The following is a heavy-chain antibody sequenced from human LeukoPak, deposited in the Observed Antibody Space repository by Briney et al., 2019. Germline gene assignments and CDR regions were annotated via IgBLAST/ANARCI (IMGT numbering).Heavy chain of an antibody. Sequence: GASVKVSCKASGYTFTGYYMHWVRQAPGQGLEWMGWINPNSGGTNYAQKFQGRVTMTRDTSISTAYMELSRLRSDDTAVYYCARAYVWGSYRYSNWGQGTLVTVSS. CDR1: GYTFTGYY. V-gene: IGHV1-2*02. CDR3: ARAYVWGSYRYSN. D-gene: IGHD3-16*02. CDR2: INPNSGGT. J-gene: IGHJ4*02.